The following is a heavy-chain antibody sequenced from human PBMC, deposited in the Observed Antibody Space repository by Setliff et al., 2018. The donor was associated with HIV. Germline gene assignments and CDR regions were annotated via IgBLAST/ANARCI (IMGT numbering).Heavy chain of an antibody. J-gene: IGHJ4*02. V-gene: IGHV3-64*02. CDR1: GFAYSDYA. D-gene: IGHD2-21*01. CDR2: ISSFGGST. CDR3: ARAIMVGSMGYFDY. Sequence: GRSLRLSCAASGFAYSDYAMHWVRQAPGKGLEYISAISSFGGSTYYADSVKGRFTISRDNSKNTLYLQMGSLRAEDTAVYYCARAIMVGSMGYFDYWGQGTLVTVSS.